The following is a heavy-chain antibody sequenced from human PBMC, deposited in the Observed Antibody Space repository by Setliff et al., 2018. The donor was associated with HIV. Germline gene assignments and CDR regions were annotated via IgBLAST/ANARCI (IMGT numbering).Heavy chain of an antibody. V-gene: IGHV4-39*01. CDR2: IYHTGKT. CDR1: GGSISDNKYY. CDR3: ASRVYYYDESRILREEGFVP. J-gene: IGHJ5*02. Sequence: LSLTCSVSGGSISDNKYYWSWIRQPPGKGLEWTGSIYHTGKTYYNSALKNRLTISVDTSKNQFSLELSSVTAADTAVYYCASRVYYYDESRILREEGFVPWGQGTLVTVS. D-gene: IGHD3-22*01.